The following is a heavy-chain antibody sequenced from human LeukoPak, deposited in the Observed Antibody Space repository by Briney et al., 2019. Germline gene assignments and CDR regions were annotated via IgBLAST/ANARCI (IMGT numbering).Heavy chain of an antibody. D-gene: IGHD2-15*01. Sequence: ASVKVSCKASGYTFTSYGISWVRQAPGQGLEWMGWISAYKGNTNYAQKLQGRVTMTTDTSTSTAYMELRSLRSDDTAVYYCASSLGYCSGGSCYPPPYYFDSWGQGNLVTVSS. V-gene: IGHV1-18*01. CDR1: GYTFTSYG. CDR2: ISAYKGNT. J-gene: IGHJ4*02. CDR3: ASSLGYCSGGSCYPPPYYFDS.